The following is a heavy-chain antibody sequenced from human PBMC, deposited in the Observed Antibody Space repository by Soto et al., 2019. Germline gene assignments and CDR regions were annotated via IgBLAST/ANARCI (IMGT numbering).Heavy chain of an antibody. D-gene: IGHD3-9*01. CDR1: GFSLSTSGVG. Sequence: SGPTLVKPTQTLTLTCTFSGFSLSTSGVGVGWIRQPPGKALEWLALIYWNDDKRYSPSLKSRLTITKDTSKNQVVLTMTNMDPVDTATYYCARHGGILTGYWQGVDYWGQGTLVTVSS. CDR3: ARHGGILTGYWQGVDY. J-gene: IGHJ4*02. CDR2: IYWNDDK. V-gene: IGHV2-5*01.